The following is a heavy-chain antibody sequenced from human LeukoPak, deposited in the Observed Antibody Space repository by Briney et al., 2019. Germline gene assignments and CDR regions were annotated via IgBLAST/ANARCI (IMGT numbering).Heavy chain of an antibody. V-gene: IGHV4-59*08. CDR1: GGSISSYY. CDR3: ARHSDTSYFDY. Sequence: SETLSLTCTVFGGSISSYYWSWIRQPPGKGLEWIGYIYYSGSTNYNPYLKSRVTISVDTSKNQYSLKLSYVTAADTAVYYCARHSDTSYFDYWGQGTLVTVSS. J-gene: IGHJ4*02. CDR2: IYYSGST. D-gene: IGHD5-18*01.